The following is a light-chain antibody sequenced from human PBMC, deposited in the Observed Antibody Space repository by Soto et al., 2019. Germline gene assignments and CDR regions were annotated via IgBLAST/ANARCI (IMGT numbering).Light chain of an antibody. CDR3: QQYNSRRT. V-gene: IGKV1-5*01. CDR2: DAS. J-gene: IGKJ1*01. Sequence: DIQMTQSPSTLSASVGDRVTITCRASQDINNWLAWYQQKPGNAPKFLIYDASSLQSGVSSRFSGSGSGREFTLTISSLQPDDFGTYYCQQYNSRRTFGQGTKVEIE. CDR1: QDINNW.